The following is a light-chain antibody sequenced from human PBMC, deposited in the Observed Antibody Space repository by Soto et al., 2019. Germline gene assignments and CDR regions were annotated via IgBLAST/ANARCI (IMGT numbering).Light chain of an antibody. Sequence: QSALTQPRSVSGSPGQSVTISCTGTSSDIGGYNYVSWYQQHPGKAPKLMIYDVIKRPSGVPDRFSGSKSGNTASLTIYGLQAEDEADYYCCSYAGSYTHVFGTGTKLTDL. V-gene: IGLV2-11*01. J-gene: IGLJ1*01. CDR3: CSYAGSYTHV. CDR1: SSDIGGYNY. CDR2: DVI.